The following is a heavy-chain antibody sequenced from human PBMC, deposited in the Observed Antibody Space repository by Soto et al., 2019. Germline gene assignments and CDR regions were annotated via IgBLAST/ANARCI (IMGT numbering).Heavy chain of an antibody. CDR3: ARWSYLDY. J-gene: IGHJ4*02. D-gene: IGHD3-3*01. Sequence: PXGSLSLSSAAPGFIFSSYSMSWVRQAPGKGLEWVSTISGSDGKTFYADSVKGRFSISRDTSKNTLYLQMNSLRADDTAVYYCARWSYLDYWGQGTRVTVSS. CDR2: ISGSDGKT. CDR1: GFIFSSYS. V-gene: IGHV3-23*01.